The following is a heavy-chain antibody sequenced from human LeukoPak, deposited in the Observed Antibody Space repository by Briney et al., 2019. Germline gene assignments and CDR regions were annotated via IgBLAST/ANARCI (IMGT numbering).Heavy chain of an antibody. CDR3: AREVAAAGXDNWFDP. CDR2: IYYSGST. CDR1: GGSVSSGSYY. Sequence: SETLSLTCTVSGGSVSSGSYYWSWIRQPPGKGLEWIGYIYYSGSTNYNPSLKSRVTISVDTSKNQFSLKLSSVTAADTAVYYCAREVAAAGXDNWFDPWGQGTXVTVSS. V-gene: IGHV4-61*01. J-gene: IGHJ5*02. D-gene: IGHD6-13*01.